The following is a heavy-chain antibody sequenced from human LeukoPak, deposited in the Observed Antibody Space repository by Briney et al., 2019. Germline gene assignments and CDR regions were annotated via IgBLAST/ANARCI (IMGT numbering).Heavy chain of an antibody. CDR2: IGTAGDT. V-gene: IGHV3-13*01. Sequence: PGGSLRLSCAASGFTLISYDMHWVRQAPGKGLEWVSGIGTAGDTYYPGSVKGRFTISRDNGKNSLYLQMNSLRAGDTAVYYCARSLYSSGDHWGQGTLVTASS. J-gene: IGHJ5*02. D-gene: IGHD6-19*01. CDR1: GFTLISYD. CDR3: ARSLYSSGDH.